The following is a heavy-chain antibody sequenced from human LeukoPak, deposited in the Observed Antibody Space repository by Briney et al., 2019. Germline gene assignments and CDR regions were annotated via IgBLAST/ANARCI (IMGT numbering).Heavy chain of an antibody. CDR2: IYQSGST. J-gene: IGHJ3*02. V-gene: IGHV4-59*12. Sequence: SETLPLTCTVSGGSISSYYWSWIRQPPGKGLEWIGYIYQSGSTSYNPSLQSRVTISIDKSKNQFSLKLSSVTAADTAVYYCARDSYYDNSGEGAFDIWGQGTLVTVSS. D-gene: IGHD3-22*01. CDR1: GGSISSYY. CDR3: ARDSYYDNSGEGAFDI.